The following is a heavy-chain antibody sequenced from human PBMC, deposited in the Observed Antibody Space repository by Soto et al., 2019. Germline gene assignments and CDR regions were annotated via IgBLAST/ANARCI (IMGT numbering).Heavy chain of an antibody. J-gene: IGHJ5*01. V-gene: IGHV4-30-4*01. CDR2: IYKSATT. Sequence: SETLSLTCSVSGDSISNLDYFWAWIRQPPGQALEYIGYIYKSATTYYNPSFESRVAISVDTSKSQFSLNVTSVTAADTAVYFVARWGYCLAGRCCPNGFDSWGQGALVTVSS. CDR3: ARWGYCLAGRCCPNGFDS. CDR1: GDSISNLDYF. D-gene: IGHD2-15*01.